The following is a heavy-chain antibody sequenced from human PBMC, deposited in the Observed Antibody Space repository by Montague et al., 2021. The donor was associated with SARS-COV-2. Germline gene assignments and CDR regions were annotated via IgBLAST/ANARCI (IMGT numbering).Heavy chain of an antibody. CDR3: TRKFAS. CDR1: GFIFSSHN. J-gene: IGHJ4*02. CDR2: ISGSSSTK. V-gene: IGHV3-48*02. Sequence: SLRLSCPASGFIFSSHNMNWVRQAPGKGLEWVSFISGSSSTKYYADSMKGRFTISRDNAKNSLYLQMNSLRDDDTAVYYCTRKFASWGQGTLVTVSS.